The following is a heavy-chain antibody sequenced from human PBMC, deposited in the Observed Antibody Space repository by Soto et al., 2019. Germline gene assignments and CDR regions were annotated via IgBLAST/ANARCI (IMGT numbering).Heavy chain of an antibody. CDR1: GGSISSGGYY. CDR3: ARVGGINWFDP. V-gene: IGHV4-31*03. D-gene: IGHD3-16*01. J-gene: IGHJ5*02. CDR2: IYHSGST. Sequence: QVQLQESGPGLVKPSQTLSLTCTVSGGSISSGGYYWSWIRQHPGKGLEWIGYIYHSGSTYYHPSLKSRVTISVDTFKKQFSLKLSSVTAADTAVDYCARVGGINWFDPWGQGTLVTVSS.